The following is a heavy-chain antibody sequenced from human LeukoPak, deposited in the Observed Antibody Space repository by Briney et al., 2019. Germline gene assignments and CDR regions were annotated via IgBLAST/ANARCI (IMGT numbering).Heavy chain of an antibody. CDR1: GDSINSYH. CDR2: IHMSGST. V-gene: IGHV4-4*07. J-gene: IGHJ4*02. D-gene: IGHD3-22*01. CDR3: ARDDSSRDDSGGYHY. Sequence: SETLSLTCTVSGDSINSYHLSWIRQPAGKGLEWIGRIHMSGSTNYNPSLRSRVAISMDNSKNQFSLKLKSVTAADTAVYYCARDDSSRDDSGGYHYWGQGTLVTISS.